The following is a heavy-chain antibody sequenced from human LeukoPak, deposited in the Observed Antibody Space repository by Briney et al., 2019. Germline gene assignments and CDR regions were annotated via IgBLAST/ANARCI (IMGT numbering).Heavy chain of an antibody. D-gene: IGHD3-9*01. Sequence: GGSLRLSCAASGLTFSSHEMNWVRQAPGKGLEWVSSISSSSSYIYYADSVKGRFTISRDNAKNSLYLQMNSLRAEDTAAYYCARELRYSFDLWGRGTLVTVSS. CDR1: GLTFSSHE. CDR2: ISSSSSYI. J-gene: IGHJ2*01. CDR3: ARELRYSFDL. V-gene: IGHV3-21*01.